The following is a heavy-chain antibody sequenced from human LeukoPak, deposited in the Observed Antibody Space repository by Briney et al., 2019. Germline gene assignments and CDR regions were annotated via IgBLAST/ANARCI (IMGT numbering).Heavy chain of an antibody. D-gene: IGHD5-24*01. CDR2: IFYSGST. Sequence: SETLSLTCTVSGGSISSSSYYWGWIRQPPGKGLEWIGSIFYSGSTYYNPSLKSRVTISVDTSKNQLSLKLISVTAADTAVYYCARLPIGDGYKIIDYWGQGTLVTVSS. CDR1: GGSISSSSYY. V-gene: IGHV4-39*01. CDR3: ARLPIGDGYKIIDY. J-gene: IGHJ4*02.